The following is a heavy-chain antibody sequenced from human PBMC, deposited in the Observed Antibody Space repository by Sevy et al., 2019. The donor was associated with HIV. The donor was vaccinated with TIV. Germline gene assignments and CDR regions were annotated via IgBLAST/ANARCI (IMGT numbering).Heavy chain of an antibody. CDR2: ISGSGGST. V-gene: IGHV3-23*01. CDR1: GFPFSNFA. D-gene: IGHD6-13*01. CDR3: AKGHSSSWYVHTDY. J-gene: IGHJ4*02. Sequence: GGSLRLSCAASGFPFSNFAMSWVRQAPGKGLEWVSAISGSGGSTYYADSVKGRFTISRDNSKNTLYLQMNSLRAEDTAVYYCAKGHSSSWYVHTDYWGQGTLVTVSS.